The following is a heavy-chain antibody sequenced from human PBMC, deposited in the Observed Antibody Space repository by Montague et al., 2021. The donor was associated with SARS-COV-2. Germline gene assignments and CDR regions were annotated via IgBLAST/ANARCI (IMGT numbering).Heavy chain of an antibody. D-gene: IGHD2-21*01. CDR3: VREVGLVVARTLGRLDP. Sequence: SLRLSCAVSGFTFSEYWMHWVRQAPGKGLEWVSRTNSDGRSTTYADSMKGRFTISRDNAKNMLYLQMNSLRGEDTAVYYCVREVGLVVARTLGRLDPWGQGTLVTVSS. J-gene: IGHJ5*02. CDR2: TNSDGRST. CDR1: GFTFSEYW. V-gene: IGHV3-74*03.